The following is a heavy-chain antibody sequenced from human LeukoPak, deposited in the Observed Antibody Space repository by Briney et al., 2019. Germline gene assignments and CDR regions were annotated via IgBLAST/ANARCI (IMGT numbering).Heavy chain of an antibody. D-gene: IGHD5-12*01. CDR3: ARGDSGYDWGGSFDY. CDR1: GYTFTSYY. Sequence: ASVKVSCKASGYTFTSYYMHWVRQAPGQGLEWMGIINPSGGSTSYAQKFQGRVTMTRDTSTSTVYMELSSLRFEDTAVYYCARGDSGYDWGGSFDYWGQGTLVTVSS. CDR2: INPSGGST. J-gene: IGHJ4*02. V-gene: IGHV1-46*01.